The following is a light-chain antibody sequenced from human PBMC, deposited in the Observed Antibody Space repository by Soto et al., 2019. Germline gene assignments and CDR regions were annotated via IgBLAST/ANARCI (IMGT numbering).Light chain of an antibody. V-gene: IGKV1-39*01. Sequence: DSQMTQSPASLSSSAGDRVTITCRASQTITSYLNWYQQKPGKAPKLLIFAASSLQSGVPSRFSGDGSGTDFTLTISSLQPEDFATYYCQQSYSTPITFGQGTRLEIK. CDR3: QQSYSTPIT. CDR1: QTITSY. CDR2: AAS. J-gene: IGKJ5*01.